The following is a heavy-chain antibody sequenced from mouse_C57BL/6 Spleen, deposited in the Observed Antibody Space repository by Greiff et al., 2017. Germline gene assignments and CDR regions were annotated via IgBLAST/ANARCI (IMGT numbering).Heavy chain of an antibody. V-gene: IGHV5-9-1*02. CDR1: GFTFSSYA. D-gene: IGHD2-3*01. CDR2: ISSGGDYI. J-gene: IGHJ4*01. Sequence: EVMLVESGEGLVKPGGSLKLSCAASGFTFSSYAMSWVRQTPEKRLEWVAYISSGGDYIYYADPVKGRFTISRDNARNTLYLQMSSLKSEDTAMYYCTRDGDGPHYYAMDYWGQGTSVTVSS. CDR3: TRDGDGPHYYAMDY.